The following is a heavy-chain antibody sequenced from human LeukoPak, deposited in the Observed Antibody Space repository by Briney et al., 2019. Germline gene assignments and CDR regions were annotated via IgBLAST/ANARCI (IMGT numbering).Heavy chain of an antibody. J-gene: IGHJ3*02. V-gene: IGHV3-30*02. CDR1: GFTFNNYD. Sequence: GGSLRLSCAASGFTFNNYDMHWVRQTPGKGLEWVAFIRYDGGDKYYVDSVKGRFTISRDNSRNTLYLQMNSLTAEDTAVYYCAKNRGGHNYADAFEIWGQGTMLRVYS. D-gene: IGHD5-24*01. CDR3: AKNRGGHNYADAFEI. CDR2: IRYDGGDK.